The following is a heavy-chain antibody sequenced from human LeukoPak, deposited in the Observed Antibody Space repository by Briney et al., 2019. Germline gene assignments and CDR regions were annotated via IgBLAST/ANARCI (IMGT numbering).Heavy chain of an antibody. CDR1: GFKFSSYG. J-gene: IGHJ3*02. CDR2: ITDSGGRT. V-gene: IGHV3-23*01. Sequence: GGTLRLSCAASGFKFSSYGMSWVRQAPGKGLEWVSIITDSGGRTYYADSVKGRFTISRDNAKNSLYLQMNSLRAEDTAVYYCARTAQDAFDIWGQGTMVTVSS. CDR3: ARTAQDAFDI. D-gene: IGHD1-1*01.